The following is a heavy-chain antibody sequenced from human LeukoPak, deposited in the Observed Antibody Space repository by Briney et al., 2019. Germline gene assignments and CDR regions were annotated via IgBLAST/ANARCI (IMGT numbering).Heavy chain of an antibody. CDR1: GFTFSDYY. CDR2: ISSSSSYT. D-gene: IGHD3-22*01. Sequence: PGGSLRLSCAASGFTFSDYYMSWIRQAPGKGLEWVSYISSSSSYTNYADSVKGRFTISRDNAKNSLYLQMNSLRAEDTAVYYCARASAYDISGNPLYYLDYWGQGTLVTVSS. V-gene: IGHV3-11*05. J-gene: IGHJ4*02. CDR3: ARASAYDISGNPLYYLDY.